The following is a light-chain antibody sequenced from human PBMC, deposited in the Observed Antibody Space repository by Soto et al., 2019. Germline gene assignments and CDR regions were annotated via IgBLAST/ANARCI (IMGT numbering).Light chain of an antibody. Sequence: NFMLTQPHSVSASPGKTVTISCTRSSGSIANNYVQWCQQRPGNSPTSVIYENNQRPSGVPDRFSGSIDSSSNSASLTISGLKTEDEADYFCQSFDSNSVVFGGGTKLTVL. J-gene: IGLJ2*01. CDR2: ENN. V-gene: IGLV6-57*01. CDR3: QSFDSNSVV. CDR1: SGSIANNY.